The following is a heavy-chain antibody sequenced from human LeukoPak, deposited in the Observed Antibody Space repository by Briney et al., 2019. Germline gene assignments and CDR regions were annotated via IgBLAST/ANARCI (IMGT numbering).Heavy chain of an antibody. V-gene: IGHV3-64*01. CDR2: ISTDGRGT. CDR1: GFTFSDYA. CDR3: ATYFDSSYGY. D-gene: IGHD3-22*01. Sequence: GGSLRLSCAASGFTFSDYAMHWVRQAPGKGLEYVSAISTDGRGTYYANSVKGRFTISRDNSKNTLYLQMGRLRVEDMAVYYCATYFDSSYGYWGQGTLVTVSS. J-gene: IGHJ4*02.